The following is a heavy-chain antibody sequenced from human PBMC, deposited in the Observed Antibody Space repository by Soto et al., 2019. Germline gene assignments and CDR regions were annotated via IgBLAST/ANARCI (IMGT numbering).Heavy chain of an antibody. V-gene: IGHV4-39*01. Sequence: QLQLQESGPGLVKPSETLSLTCTVSGGSISSSSYYWGWIRQPPGKGLEWIGSIYYSVSTYYNPSLKSRVTISVDTSKNQFSLKLSSVTAAETAVYYCARHQGHSSSYVDPWGQGTLVTVSS. CDR2: IYYSVST. CDR1: GGSISSSSYY. J-gene: IGHJ5*02. D-gene: IGHD6-13*01. CDR3: ARHQGHSSSYVDP.